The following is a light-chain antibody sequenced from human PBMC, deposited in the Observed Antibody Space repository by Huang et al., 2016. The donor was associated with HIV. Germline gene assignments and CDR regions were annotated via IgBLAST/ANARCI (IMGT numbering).Light chain of an antibody. J-gene: IGKJ4*01. CDR3: QQYYHNPLT. V-gene: IGKV4-1*01. CDR1: QSLFFSSNKRSY. CDR2: WAS. Sequence: DIVMTQSPDSLTVSLGERATINCRSRQSLFFSSNKRSYLAWYQKKPGQPPKLVISWASARESWVPDRFSGSGSETHFTLTINSLQAEDVAVYYCQQYYHNPLTFGGGTKVEI.